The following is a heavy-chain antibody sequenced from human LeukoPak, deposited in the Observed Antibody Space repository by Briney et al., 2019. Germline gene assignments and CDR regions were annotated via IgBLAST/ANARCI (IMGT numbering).Heavy chain of an antibody. CDR1: GFTFSDYN. D-gene: IGHD3-3*01. CDR2: ISSNGSTI. J-gene: IGHJ4*02. CDR3: ASGLYYDFWSGYHSHFDY. V-gene: IGHV3-11*01. Sequence: GSLRLSCAASGFTFSDYNMNWVRQAPGKGLEWVSYISSNGSTIYYADSVKGRFTISRDNAKNSLYLQMNSLRAEDTAVYYCASGLYYDFWSGYHSHFDYWGQGTLVTVSS.